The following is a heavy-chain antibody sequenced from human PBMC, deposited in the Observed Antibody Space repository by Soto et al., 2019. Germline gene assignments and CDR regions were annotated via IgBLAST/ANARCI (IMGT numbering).Heavy chain of an antibody. CDR1: GFTFSSFH. J-gene: IGHJ6*02. CDR2: ITSSSDTI. V-gene: IGHV3-48*02. D-gene: IGHD3-22*01. CDR3: ARVVVVIPPGYYYAMDV. Sequence: PGGSLRRSCAASGFTFSSFHMNWVRQAPGRGLEWVAYITSSSDTIYYSDSVKGRFTISRDNGKNSLFLQMNSLRDEDTAVYYCARVVVVIPPGYYYAMDVWGQGTTVTVSS.